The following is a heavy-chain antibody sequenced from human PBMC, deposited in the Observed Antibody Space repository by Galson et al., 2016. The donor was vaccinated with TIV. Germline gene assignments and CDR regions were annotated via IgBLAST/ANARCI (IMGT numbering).Heavy chain of an antibody. V-gene: IGHV3-66*02. CDR2: LYRGDGT. J-gene: IGHJ6*02. Sequence: SLRLSCAASGFIVSDNYINWVRQAPGKGLEWVSVLYRGDGTQYADTVRGRFTVSRDTSKNTVYLQMNSLTIDDTGVYYCARDRRYCGNECYLQYYYGLDVWGQGTTVTGSS. CDR3: ARDRRYCGNECYLQYYYGLDV. CDR1: GFIVSDNY. D-gene: IGHD2-21*01.